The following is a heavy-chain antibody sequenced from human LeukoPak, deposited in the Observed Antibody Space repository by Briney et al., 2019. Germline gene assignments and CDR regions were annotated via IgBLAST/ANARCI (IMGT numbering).Heavy chain of an antibody. D-gene: IGHD5-24*01. CDR1: GFTFSSYG. CDR2: IRHDGSNK. CDR3: AKDLSTISTFDY. J-gene: IGHJ4*02. Sequence: GGPLRPSCAVSGFTFSSYGMHWVRPAPGKGLDWVAFIRHDGSNKYYADSVKGRFTISRDNSKNTLYLQMNSLRADDTAVYYCAKDLSTISTFDYWGQGTLVTVSS. V-gene: IGHV3-30*02.